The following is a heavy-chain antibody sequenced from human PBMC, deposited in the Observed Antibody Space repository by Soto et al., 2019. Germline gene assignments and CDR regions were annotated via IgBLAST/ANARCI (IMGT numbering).Heavy chain of an antibody. V-gene: IGHV3-30*18. D-gene: IGHD2-15*01. Sequence: QVQLVESGGGVVQPGRSLRLSCAASGFTFSSYGMHWVRQAPGKGLEWVAVISYDGSDKYYADSVKGRFTISRDNSNNTLYLRMDGLRSEDTAVYYCAKGEVVATTYFQRWGQGTIVTVSS. CDR2: ISYDGSDK. J-gene: IGHJ1*01. CDR1: GFTFSSYG. CDR3: AKGEVVATTYFQR.